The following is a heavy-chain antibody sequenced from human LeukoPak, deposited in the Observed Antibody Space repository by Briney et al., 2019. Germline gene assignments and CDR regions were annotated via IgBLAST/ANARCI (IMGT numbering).Heavy chain of an antibody. CDR3: ARDGDSSGWYVGY. Sequence: PSETLSLTCTVSGGSISSYYWSWIRQPPGKGLEWIGYIYYSGSTNYNPSLKSRVTISVDTSKNQFSLKLSSVTAADTAVYYCARDGDSSGWYVGYWGQGILVTVSS. V-gene: IGHV4-59*01. J-gene: IGHJ4*02. D-gene: IGHD6-19*01. CDR2: IYYSGST. CDR1: GGSISSYY.